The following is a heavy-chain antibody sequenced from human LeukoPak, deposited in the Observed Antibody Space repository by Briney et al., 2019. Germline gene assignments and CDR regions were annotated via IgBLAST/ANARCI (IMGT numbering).Heavy chain of an antibody. V-gene: IGHV3-7*03. CDR3: ATGAGCGY. CDR2: IKQDGSER. Sequence: GGSLRLSCAASGFTFSSYWMIWVRQAPGKGLEWVANIKQDGSERNYVDSVKGRFTISRDNAKNSLYLQMNTLRDEDTAVYYCATGAGCGYWGQGTLVTVSS. CDR1: GFTFSSYW. J-gene: IGHJ4*02. D-gene: IGHD6-19*01.